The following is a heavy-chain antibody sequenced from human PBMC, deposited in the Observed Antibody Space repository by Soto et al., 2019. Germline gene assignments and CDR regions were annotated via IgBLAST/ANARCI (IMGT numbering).Heavy chain of an antibody. D-gene: IGHD6-13*01. CDR2: IYSGGST. CDR3: AHSSSWAHFDY. J-gene: IGHJ4*02. V-gene: IGHV3-53*01. CDR1: GFTVSSNY. Sequence: PGGSLRLSCAASGFTVSSNYMSWVRQAPGKGLEWVSVIYSGGSTYYADSVKGRFTISRDNSKNTLYLQMNSLRAEDTAVYYCAHSSSWAHFDYWGQGTLVTVSS.